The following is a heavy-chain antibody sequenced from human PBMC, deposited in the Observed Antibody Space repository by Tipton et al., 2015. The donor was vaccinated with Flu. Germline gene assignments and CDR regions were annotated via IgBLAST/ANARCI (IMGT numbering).Heavy chain of an antibody. CDR1: GYSISSGYY. V-gene: IGHV4-38-2*01. D-gene: IGHD5-18*01. CDR2: IYHSGST. J-gene: IGHJ4*02. CDR3: ARGSLGGYSYGYRAGYYFDY. Sequence: GLVKPSETLSLTCAVSGYSISSGYYWGWIRQPPGKGLEWIGSIYHSGSTYYNPSLKSRVTISVDTSKNQFSLKLSSVTAADTAVYYCARGSLGGYSYGYRAGYYFDYWGQGTLVTVSS.